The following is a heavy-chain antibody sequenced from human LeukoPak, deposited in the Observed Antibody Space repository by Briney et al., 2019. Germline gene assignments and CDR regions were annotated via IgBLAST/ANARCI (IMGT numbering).Heavy chain of an antibody. CDR3: ARDTARITTPGGPDY. D-gene: IGHD6-13*01. CDR1: GYTFASYG. CDR2: ISAYNDNT. V-gene: IGHV1-18*01. J-gene: IGHJ4*02. Sequence: ASVKVSCKASGYTFASYGISWVRQAPGQGLELMGWISAYNDNTKYAQNLQGRVTLTTDTSTSTAYMELRSLTSDDTALYYCARDTARITTPGGPDYWGQGTLVTVSS.